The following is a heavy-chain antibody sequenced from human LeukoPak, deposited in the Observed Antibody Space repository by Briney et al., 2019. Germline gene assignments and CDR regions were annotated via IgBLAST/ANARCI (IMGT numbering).Heavy chain of an antibody. V-gene: IGHV3-7*01. Sequence: GGSLRLSCAASGFTFSSYWMSWVRQAPGKGLEWVANIKQDGSEKNYVDSVKGRFTISRDNGRNSLYLQMNSLRAEDAAVYYCARDQVRANWDKWGQGTLVTVSS. CDR2: IKQDGSEK. D-gene: IGHD1/OR15-1a*01. CDR3: ARDQVRANWDK. J-gene: IGHJ4*02. CDR1: GFTFSSYW.